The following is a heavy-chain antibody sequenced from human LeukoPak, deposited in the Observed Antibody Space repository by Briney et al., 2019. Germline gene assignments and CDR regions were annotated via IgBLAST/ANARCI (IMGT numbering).Heavy chain of an antibody. Sequence: GASVTVSCKASGYTFTGYYMHWVRQAPGQGLEWMGWINPNSGDTKYAQKFQGRVTITRDTSISTAYMELSRLTSDDTAVYYCATQRGSYLWGTDFDYWGQGTLVTVSS. J-gene: IGHJ4*02. CDR3: ATQRGSYLWGTDFDY. V-gene: IGHV1-2*02. CDR2: INPNSGDT. D-gene: IGHD3-16*01. CDR1: GYTFTGYY.